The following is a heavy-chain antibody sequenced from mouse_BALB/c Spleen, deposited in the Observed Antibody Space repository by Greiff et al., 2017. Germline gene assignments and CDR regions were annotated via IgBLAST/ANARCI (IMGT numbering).Heavy chain of an antibody. D-gene: IGHD4-1*01. CDR3: ASPRLGVAPFDY. V-gene: IGHV14-3*02. Sequence: EVQLKESGAELVKPGASVKLSCTASGFNIKDTYMHWVKQRPEQGLEWIGRIDPANGNTKYDPKFQGKATITADTSSNTAYLQLSSLTSEDTAVYYCASPRLGVAPFDYWGQGTTLTVSS. J-gene: IGHJ2*01. CDR2: IDPANGNT. CDR1: GFNIKDTY.